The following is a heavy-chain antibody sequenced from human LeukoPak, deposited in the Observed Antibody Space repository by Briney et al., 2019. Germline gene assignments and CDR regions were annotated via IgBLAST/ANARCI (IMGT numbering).Heavy chain of an antibody. CDR1: GGSISSGDYY. D-gene: IGHD1-26*01. CDR3: ARHRTGSYPVGFDP. J-gene: IGHJ5*02. V-gene: IGHV4-30-4*01. CDR2: IYYSGST. Sequence: SETLSLTCTVSGGSISSGDYYWSWIRQPPGKGLEWIGYIYYSGSTYYNPSLKSRVTISVDTSKNQFSLKLSSVTAADTAVYYCARHRTGSYPVGFDPWGQGTLVTVSS.